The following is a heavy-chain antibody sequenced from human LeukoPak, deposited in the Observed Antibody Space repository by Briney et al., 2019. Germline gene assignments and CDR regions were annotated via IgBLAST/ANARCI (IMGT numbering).Heavy chain of an antibody. D-gene: IGHD5-24*01. J-gene: IGHJ4*02. V-gene: IGHV4-30-4*08. CDR1: GGSISSGDYY. CDR3: ARGGDDYNYAHFDY. Sequence: PSETLSLTCTVSGGSISSGDYYWSWIRQPPGKGLEWIGYIYYSGSTYYNPSLKSRVTISVDTSKNQFSLKLSSVTAADTAVYYCARGGDDYNYAHFDYWGQGTLVTVSS. CDR2: IYYSGST.